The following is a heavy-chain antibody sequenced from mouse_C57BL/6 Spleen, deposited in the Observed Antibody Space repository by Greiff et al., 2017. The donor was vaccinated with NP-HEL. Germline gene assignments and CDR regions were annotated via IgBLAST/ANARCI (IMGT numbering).Heavy chain of an antibody. CDR3: ARWAGALFDY. CDR2: IRNKANGYTT. Sequence: EVKLVESGGGLVQPGGSLSLSCAASGFTFTDYYMSWVRQPPGKALEWLGFIRNKANGYTTEYSASVKGRFTISRDNSQSILYLQMNALRAEDSATYYCARWAGALFDYWGQGTTLTVSS. J-gene: IGHJ2*01. D-gene: IGHD3-3*01. V-gene: IGHV7-3*01. CDR1: GFTFTDYY.